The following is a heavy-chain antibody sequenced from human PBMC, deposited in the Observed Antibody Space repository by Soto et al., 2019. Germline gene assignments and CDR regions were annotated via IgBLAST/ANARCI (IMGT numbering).Heavy chain of an antibody. J-gene: IGHJ4*02. D-gene: IGHD2-2*03. CDR3: ASGWMAAFDN. Sequence: KPSETLSLTCNVTGDSIKTHYWSWIRQAPGKGLEWIGYIYYSGSTLYNLSLKRRVTISADTAKNQFSLRLTSLTAADTAVYYCASGWMAAFDNWGQGTLVTVSS. V-gene: IGHV4-59*11. CDR1: GDSIKTHY. CDR2: IYYSGST.